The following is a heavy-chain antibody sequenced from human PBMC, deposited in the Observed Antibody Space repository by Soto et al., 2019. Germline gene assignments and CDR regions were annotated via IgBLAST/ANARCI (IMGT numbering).Heavy chain of an antibody. CDR3: AKTPMSEGIIFDY. Sequence: WWSLRLSCASSGVTFGSYAMSWVRHAPGKGLEWVSAISGSCGSTYYADSLKGRFTISRDNSKNTLYLQMNSLRAEDTAVYYCAKTPMSEGIIFDYWGQGTLVTVSS. CDR2: ISGSCGST. V-gene: IGHV3-23*01. CDR1: GVTFGSYA. D-gene: IGHD3-10*01. J-gene: IGHJ4*02.